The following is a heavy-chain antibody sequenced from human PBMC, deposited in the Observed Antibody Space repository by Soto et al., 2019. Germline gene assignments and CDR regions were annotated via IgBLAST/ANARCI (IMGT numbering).Heavy chain of an antibody. J-gene: IGHJ6*04. CDR2: INYSGST. CDR1: GASFSSGTW. Sequence: SETLSLTCAVSGASFSSGTWWSWVRQPPGEGLEWIGEINYSGSTNFSPSLKSRVTMSVDKSKKEISLNLSSVTAADTAVYYCARHASVGYCVDVWGKGTTVTVSS. V-gene: IGHV4-4*02. CDR3: ARHASVGYCVDV. D-gene: IGHD2-15*01.